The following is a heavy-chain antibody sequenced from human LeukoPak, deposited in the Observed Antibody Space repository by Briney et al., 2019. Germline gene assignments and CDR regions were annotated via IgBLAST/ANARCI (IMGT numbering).Heavy chain of an antibody. CDR1: GGSISSGDYY. CDR3: ARELGDYDSSGLDAFDI. V-gene: IGHV4-30-4*01. Sequence: SQTLSLTCTVSGGSISSGDYYWSWIRQPPGKGLEWIVYIYYSGSTYYNPPLKSRVTISVDTSKNQFSLKLSSVTAADTAVYYCARELGDYDSSGLDAFDIWGQGTMVTVSS. D-gene: IGHD3-22*01. J-gene: IGHJ3*02. CDR2: IYYSGST.